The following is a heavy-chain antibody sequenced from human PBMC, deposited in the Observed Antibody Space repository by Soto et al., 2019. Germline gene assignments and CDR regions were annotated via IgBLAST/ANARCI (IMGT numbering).Heavy chain of an antibody. V-gene: IGHV4-39*01. CDR3: ARPSGTDYVWGSYRPDAFDI. CDR2: IYYSGST. CDR1: GGSISSSSYY. J-gene: IGHJ3*02. Sequence: SETLSLTCTVSGGSISSSSYYWGWIRQPPGKGLEWIGSIYYSGSTYYNPSLKSRVTISVDTSKNQFSLKLSSVTAADTAVYYCARPSGTDYVWGSYRPDAFDIWGQGTMVTVSS. D-gene: IGHD3-16*02.